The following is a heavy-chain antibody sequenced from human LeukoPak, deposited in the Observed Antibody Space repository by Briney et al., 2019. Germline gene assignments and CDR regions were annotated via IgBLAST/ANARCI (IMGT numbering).Heavy chain of an antibody. J-gene: IGHJ4*02. D-gene: IGHD6-6*01. CDR3: AKVSSIAARRGFDY. Sequence: GGSLRLSCEASGFTFSSYAMSWVRQAPGKGLEWVSSISGSGGSAYYADSVKGRFTISRDNSKNTLYLQMNSLRAEDTAVYYCAKVSSIAARRGFDYWGQGTLVTVSS. CDR2: ISGSGGSA. CDR1: GFTFSSYA. V-gene: IGHV3-23*01.